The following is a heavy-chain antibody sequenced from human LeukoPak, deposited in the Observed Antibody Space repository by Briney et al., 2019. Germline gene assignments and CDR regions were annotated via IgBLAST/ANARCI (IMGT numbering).Heavy chain of an antibody. D-gene: IGHD5-24*01. CDR1: GDSIIGYH. Sequence: PSATLSHTCTVSGDSIIGYHWSWIRQPPGKGLAWIGYIYYSGNTNYNPSLKSRVTMSVDTSKNQFSLKLTSVTAADTAVYYCARAKMTTLTLFDYWGRGTLVTVSS. J-gene: IGHJ4*02. CDR3: ARAKMTTLTLFDY. CDR2: IYYSGNT. V-gene: IGHV4-59*01.